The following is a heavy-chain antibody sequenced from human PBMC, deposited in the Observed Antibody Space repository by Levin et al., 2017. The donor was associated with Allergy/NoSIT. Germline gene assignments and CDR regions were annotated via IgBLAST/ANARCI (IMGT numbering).Heavy chain of an antibody. D-gene: IGHD3-10*01. CDR2: INHSGST. V-gene: IGHV4-34*01. CDR3: ARAVGTMVRGVIMAREAFDI. J-gene: IGHJ3*02. CDR1: GGSFSGYY. Sequence: SQTLSLPCAVYGGSFSGYYWSWIRQPPGKGLEWIGEINHSGSTNYNPSLKSRVTISVDTSKNQFSLKLSSVTAADTAVYYCARAVGTMVRGVIMAREAFDIWGQGTMVTVSS.